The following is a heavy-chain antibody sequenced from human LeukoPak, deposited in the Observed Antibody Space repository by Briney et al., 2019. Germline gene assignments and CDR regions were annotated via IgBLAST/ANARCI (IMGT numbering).Heavy chain of an antibody. J-gene: IGHJ4*02. Sequence: SETLSLTCTVSGGSISSSSYYWGWIRQPPGKGLEWIGSIYYSGSTYYNPSLKSRVTISVDTSKNQFSLKLSSVTAADTAVYYCARVGDFWSGYHYYFDYWGQGTLVTVSS. CDR3: ARVGDFWSGYHYYFDY. D-gene: IGHD3-3*01. CDR2: IYYSGST. V-gene: IGHV4-39*01. CDR1: GGSISSSSYY.